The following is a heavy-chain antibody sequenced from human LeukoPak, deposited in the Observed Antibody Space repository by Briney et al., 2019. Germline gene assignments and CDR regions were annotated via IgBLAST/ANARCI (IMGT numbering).Heavy chain of an antibody. V-gene: IGHV3-30*04. CDR2: ISYDGSNK. D-gene: IGHD1-14*01. J-gene: IGHJ4*02. CDR1: GFTFSSYA. Sequence: GGSLRLSCAASGFTFSSYAMHWVRQAPGKGLEWVAVISYDGSNKYYADSVKGRFIISRDNSKNTLYLQMNSLRAEDTAVYYCARDAELGPFDYWGQGTLVTVSS. CDR3: ARDAELGPFDY.